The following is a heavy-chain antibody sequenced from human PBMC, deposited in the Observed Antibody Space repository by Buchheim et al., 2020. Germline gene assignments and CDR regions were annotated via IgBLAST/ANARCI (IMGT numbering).Heavy chain of an antibody. Sequence: QVQLQESGPGLVKPSQTLPLTCTVSGGSISSGSYYWSWIRQPAGKGLEWIGRIYTSGSTNYNPSLKSRVTISVDTSKNQFSLKLSSVTAADTAVYYCARVGLQLLNYYYYGMDVWGQGTT. CDR2: IYTSGST. D-gene: IGHD2-2*01. CDR3: ARVGLQLLNYYYYGMDV. V-gene: IGHV4-61*02. J-gene: IGHJ6*02. CDR1: GGSISSGSYY.